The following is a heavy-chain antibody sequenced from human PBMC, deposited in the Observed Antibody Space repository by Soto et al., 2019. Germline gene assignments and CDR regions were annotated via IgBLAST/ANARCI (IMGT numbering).Heavy chain of an antibody. J-gene: IGHJ6*01. CDR3: ARGRALTAVYYYYYGMDV. V-gene: IGHV4-31*03. CDR1: GGSISSGGYY. CDR2: IYYSGST. Sequence: QVQLQESGPGLVKPSQTLSLTCTVSGGSISSGGYYWSWIHQHPGKGLEWIGYIYYSGSTYYNPSLKSRVTISVDTSKNQFSLKLSSVTAADTAVYYCARGRALTAVYYYYYGMDVCGQGTTVTVSS.